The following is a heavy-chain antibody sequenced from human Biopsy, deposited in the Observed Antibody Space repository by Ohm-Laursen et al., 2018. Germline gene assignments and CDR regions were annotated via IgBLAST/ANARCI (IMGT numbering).Heavy chain of an antibody. CDR2: VYYSGST. CDR3: GRREVVITHDAFDT. V-gene: IGHV4-59*08. Sequence: PGTLSLTCTVSGGSISSYYWTWIRQPPGKGLEWIGDVYYSGSTNRTPSLKGRVTILVDTSKNQFSLKLNSVTAADTAVYYCGRREVVITHDAFDTWGQGTMVTVSS. CDR1: GGSISSYY. J-gene: IGHJ3*02. D-gene: IGHD3-22*01.